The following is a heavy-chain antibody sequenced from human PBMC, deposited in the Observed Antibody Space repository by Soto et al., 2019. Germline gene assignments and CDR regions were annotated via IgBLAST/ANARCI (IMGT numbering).Heavy chain of an antibody. CDR2: IIPIFGTA. CDR3: ARDTGGNDYYYYGMDV. CDR1: GGTFSSYA. D-gene: IGHD7-27*01. Sequence: GASVKVSCKASGGTFSSYAISWVRQAPGQGLEWMGGIIPIFGTANYAQKFQGRVTITADESTSTAYMELSSLRSEDTAVYYCARDTGGNDYYYYGMDVWGQGTTVTVSS. V-gene: IGHV1-69*13. J-gene: IGHJ6*02.